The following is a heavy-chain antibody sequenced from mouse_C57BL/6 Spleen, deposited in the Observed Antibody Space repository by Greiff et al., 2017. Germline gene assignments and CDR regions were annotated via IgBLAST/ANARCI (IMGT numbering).Heavy chain of an antibody. CDR2: IDPSDSYT. Sequence: VQLQQPGAELVRPGTSVKLSCKASGYTFTSYWMHWVKQRPGQGLEWIGVIDPSDSYTNYNQKFKGKATLTVDTSSSTAYMQLSSLTSEDSAVYYCARNYKAPFAYWGQGTLVTVSA. CDR1: GYTFTSYW. J-gene: IGHJ3*01. CDR3: ARNYKAPFAY. V-gene: IGHV1-59*01. D-gene: IGHD2-12*01.